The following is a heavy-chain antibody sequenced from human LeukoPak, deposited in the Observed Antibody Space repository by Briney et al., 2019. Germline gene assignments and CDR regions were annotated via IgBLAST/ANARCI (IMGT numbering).Heavy chain of an antibody. J-gene: IGHJ4*02. Sequence: GGSLRLSCAASGFTVSSNYMSWVRQAPGKGLEWVSVIYSGGSTFYADSVKGRFTISRDKSKNTLYLQMNSLRAEDTAVYYCAKDQSSYYDWSFDYWGQGTLVTVSS. V-gene: IGHV3-53*01. CDR3: AKDQSSYYDWSFDY. CDR1: GFTVSSNY. CDR2: IYSGGST. D-gene: IGHD3-22*01.